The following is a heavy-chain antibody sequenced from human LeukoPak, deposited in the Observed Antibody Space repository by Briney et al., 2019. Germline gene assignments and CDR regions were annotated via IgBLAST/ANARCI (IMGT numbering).Heavy chain of an antibody. CDR1: GFTFSSYA. CDR2: ISYDGSNK. Sequence: GGSLRLSCAASGFTFSSYAMHWVRQAPGKGLEWVAVISYDGSNKYYADSVKGRFTISRDNSKNTLYLQMNSLRAEDTAVYYCARGPSRYSNLESDFDYWGQGTLVTVSS. J-gene: IGHJ4*02. D-gene: IGHD4-11*01. CDR3: ARGPSRYSNLESDFDY. V-gene: IGHV3-30-3*01.